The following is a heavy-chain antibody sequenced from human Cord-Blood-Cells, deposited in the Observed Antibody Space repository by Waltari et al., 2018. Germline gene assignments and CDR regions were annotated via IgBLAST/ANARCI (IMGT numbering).Heavy chain of an antibody. CDR1: GSSIRSYY. D-gene: IGHD6-13*01. CDR3: ARCSSSWYWFDP. CDR2: IYYSGST. Sequence: QVQLQESGPGLVQPSETLSLPCTVSGSSIRSYYWSWIRQPPGKELEWIGYIYYSGSTNYNPSLKSRVTISVDTSKNQFSLKLSSVTAADTAVYYCARCSSSWYWFDPWGQGTLVTVSS. V-gene: IGHV4-59*12. J-gene: IGHJ5*02.